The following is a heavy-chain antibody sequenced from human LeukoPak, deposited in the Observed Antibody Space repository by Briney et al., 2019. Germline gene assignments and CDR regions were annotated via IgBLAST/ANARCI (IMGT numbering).Heavy chain of an antibody. CDR2: ISGSGGST. CDR1: GFTFSSYA. J-gene: IGHJ6*03. CDR3: AKAGPYCSSTSCYSDYYYYMDV. V-gene: IGHV3-23*01. Sequence: GGSLRLSCAASGFTFSSYAMSWVRQAPGKGLEWVSAISGSGGSTYYADSVKGRFTISRDNSKNTLYLQMNSLRAEDTAVYYCAKAGPYCSSTSCYSDYYYYMDVWGKGTTVTVSS. D-gene: IGHD2-2*01.